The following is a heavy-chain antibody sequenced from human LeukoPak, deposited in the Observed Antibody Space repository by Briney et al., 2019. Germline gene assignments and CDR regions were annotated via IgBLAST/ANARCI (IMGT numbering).Heavy chain of an antibody. Sequence: SETLSLTCTVSGGSICYYYWNWIRQPAGKGLEWIGRIYTSGRTYYNPSLKSRVSMSVDTSKNQFPLKLSSVTAADTAVYYCARGHYDSSGYLDPFDYWGQGTLVTVSS. J-gene: IGHJ4*02. CDR2: IYTSGRT. D-gene: IGHD3-22*01. CDR1: GGSICYYY. CDR3: ARGHYDSSGYLDPFDY. V-gene: IGHV4-4*07.